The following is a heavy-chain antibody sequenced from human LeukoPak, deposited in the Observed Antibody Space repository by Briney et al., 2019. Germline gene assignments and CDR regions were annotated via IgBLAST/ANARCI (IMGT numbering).Heavy chain of an antibody. CDR3: ATTYSGRATPFDY. V-gene: IGHV1-24*01. CDR1: GYTFTSYG. D-gene: IGHD1-26*01. J-gene: IGHJ4*02. Sequence: ASVKVSCKASGYTFTSYGISWVRQAPGKGLEWMGGFDPEDGETIYAQKFQGRVTMTEDTSTDTAYMELSSLRSEDTAVYYCATTYSGRATPFDYWGQGTLVTVSS. CDR2: FDPEDGET.